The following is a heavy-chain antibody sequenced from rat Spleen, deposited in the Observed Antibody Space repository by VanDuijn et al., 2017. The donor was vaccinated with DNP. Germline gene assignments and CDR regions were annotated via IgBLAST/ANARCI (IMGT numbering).Heavy chain of an antibody. CDR2: ISYSGIT. Sequence: EVQLQESGPGLVKPSQSLSLTCSVTGDSITSNYWGWIRKFPGNKMEWIGHISYSGITTFNPSLSGRISITRDTSKNQFFLQLNSVTTEDTATYYCARFDNYYYDGYYDYWGQGVMVTVSS. CDR3: ARFDNYYYDGYYDY. CDR1: GDSITSNY. J-gene: IGHJ2*01. D-gene: IGHD1-12*03. V-gene: IGHV3-1*01.